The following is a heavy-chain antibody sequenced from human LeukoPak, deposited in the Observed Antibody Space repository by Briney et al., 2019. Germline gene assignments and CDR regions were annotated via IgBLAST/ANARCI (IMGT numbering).Heavy chain of an antibody. CDR1: GFTFRTKA. V-gene: IGHV3-23*01. CDR2: IRRSCCIT. D-gene: IGHD4-17*01. CDR3: AKTGSTVTALNWFAP. Sequence: GGSLRLSCTPSGFTFRTKAMSWVRQAPGKGLEWVSGIRRSCCITYYASSVKGRFTISRDNSKNALYLQMNILRSEGTAVYYWAKTGSTVTALNWFAPWGQGTLVTGSS. J-gene: IGHJ5*02.